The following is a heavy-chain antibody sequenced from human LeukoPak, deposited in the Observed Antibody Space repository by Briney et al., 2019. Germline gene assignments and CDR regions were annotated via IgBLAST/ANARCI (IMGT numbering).Heavy chain of an antibody. V-gene: IGHV3-30*03. D-gene: IGHD1-26*01. Sequence: GGSLRLSCAVSGFSFSSYAMHWVRQAPGKGLEWVAVVSYDGSNKYYADSVKGRFTISRDNAKNSLYLQMNSLRAEDTAVYYCARDSAPPDAFDIWGQGTMVTVSS. CDR3: ARDSAPPDAFDI. CDR1: GFSFSSYA. CDR2: VSYDGSNK. J-gene: IGHJ3*02.